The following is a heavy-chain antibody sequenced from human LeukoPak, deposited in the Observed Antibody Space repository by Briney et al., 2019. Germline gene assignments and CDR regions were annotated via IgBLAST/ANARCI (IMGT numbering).Heavy chain of an antibody. CDR2: IYTSGST. J-gene: IGHJ3*02. D-gene: IGHD5-12*01. Sequence: SETLSLTCTVSGGSISSGSYYWRWIRQPAGKGLEWIGRIYTSGSTNYNPSLKSRVTISVDTSKNQFSLKLSSVTAADTAVYYCARGWLRSNDAFDIWGQGTMVTVSS. CDR1: GGSISSGSYY. CDR3: ARGWLRSNDAFDI. V-gene: IGHV4-61*02.